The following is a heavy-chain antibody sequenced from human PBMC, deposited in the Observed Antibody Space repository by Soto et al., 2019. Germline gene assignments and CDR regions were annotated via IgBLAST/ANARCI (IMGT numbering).Heavy chain of an antibody. CDR2: INPNSGGT. CDR1: GYTFTGYY. D-gene: IGHD6-13*01. Sequence: ASVNVSCKASGYTFTGYYMHWVRQAPGQGLEWMGWINPNSGGTNYAQKFQGRVTMTRDTSISTAYMELSRLRSDDTAVYYCARVRVAAAGVIGYWGQGTLVTVSS. CDR3: ARVRVAAAGVIGY. V-gene: IGHV1-2*02. J-gene: IGHJ4*02.